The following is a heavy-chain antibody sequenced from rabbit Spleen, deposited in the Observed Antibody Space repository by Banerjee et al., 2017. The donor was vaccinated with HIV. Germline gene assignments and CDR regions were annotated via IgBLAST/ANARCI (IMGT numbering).Heavy chain of an antibody. V-gene: IGHV1S43*01. CDR2: IEPDNGGSA. D-gene: IGHD2-1*01. CDR1: GFDFSSGYD. CDR3: ARDYDVRVARYYFNL. Sequence: QDQLEESGGGLVKPGASLTLTCKGSGFDFSSGYDMCWVRQAPGKGLELIGCIEPDNGGSAYYATWATGRFTISRSTSLNTVDLKMTSLTAADTATYFCARDYDVRVARYYFNLWGPGTLVTVS. J-gene: IGHJ4*01.